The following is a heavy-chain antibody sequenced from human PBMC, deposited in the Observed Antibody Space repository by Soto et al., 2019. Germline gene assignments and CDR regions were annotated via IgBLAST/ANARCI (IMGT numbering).Heavy chain of an antibody. CDR3: ARGVEAWNYFDY. CDR1: GFSVSSHY. D-gene: IGHD1-1*01. CDR2: IYSGGYT. V-gene: IGHV3-53*04. Sequence: EVQLVESGGGLVQPGESLRLSCAVSGFSVSSHYMSWVRQAPGKGLEWVSVIYSGGYTYDADSVRGRFTISRDNSKNILYLQMNSLRPEDTAVYYCARGVEAWNYFDYWGQGALVTVSS. J-gene: IGHJ4*02.